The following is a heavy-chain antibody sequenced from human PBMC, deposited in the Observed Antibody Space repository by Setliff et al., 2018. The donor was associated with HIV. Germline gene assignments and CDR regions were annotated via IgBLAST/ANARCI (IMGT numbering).Heavy chain of an antibody. CDR3: ARSVIGYYYYGMDV. D-gene: IGHD3-10*01. V-gene: IGHV3-15*01. CDR1: GFTFTNAW. Sequence: GGSLRLSCAASGFTFTNAWMSWVRQAPGKGLEWVGRTRSVSDGGRTDYAAPVKGRFTISRDDSKNTLYLQMNSLRAEDTAVYYCARSVIGYYYYGMDVWGQGTLVTVSS. J-gene: IGHJ6*02. CDR2: TRSVSDGGRT.